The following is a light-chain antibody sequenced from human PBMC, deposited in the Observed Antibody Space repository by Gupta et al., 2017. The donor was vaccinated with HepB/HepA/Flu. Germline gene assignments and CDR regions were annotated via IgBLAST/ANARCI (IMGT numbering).Light chain of an antibody. Sequence: DIVMTQSPDSLAGSLGERATINCKSSQSVLYSSNNKNYLTWYQQKPGQPPKLLIYWASTRKSGVPDRFSGSGSGTDFTLTISSLQAEDVAVYYCQQYYSTPRTFGQGTKVEIK. CDR1: QSVLYSSNNKNY. CDR2: WAS. J-gene: IGKJ1*01. V-gene: IGKV4-1*01. CDR3: QQYYSTPRT.